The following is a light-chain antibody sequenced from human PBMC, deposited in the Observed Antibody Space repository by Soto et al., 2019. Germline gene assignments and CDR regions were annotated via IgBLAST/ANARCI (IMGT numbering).Light chain of an antibody. Sequence: EVVLTQSPGTLSLSPGERATLSCRASQSVSSTFLAWYQHKAGQAPRLLIHAASTGATGIPARFRGSGSGTDSTLTISSLEPEDSAVYFCHHYGASPQAFGQGTKLEIK. V-gene: IGKV3-20*01. CDR2: AAS. CDR1: QSVSSTF. CDR3: HHYGASPQA. J-gene: IGKJ2*01.